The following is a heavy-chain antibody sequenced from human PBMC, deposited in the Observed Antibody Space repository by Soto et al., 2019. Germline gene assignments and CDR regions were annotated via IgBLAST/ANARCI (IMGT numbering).Heavy chain of an antibody. Sequence: QVQLVESGGGVVQPGRSLRLSCVASGFTFSTYGMHWVRQAPGKGLEWLAVISNDGSDKYHADSVQGRFIISRDNAKNTLYLQMYDLRPEDTAIYFCAKDSDEWWLKGSLDSWGQGSLVTVSS. J-gene: IGHJ4*02. CDR3: AKDSDEWWLKGSLDS. D-gene: IGHD2-15*01. CDR1: GFTFSTYG. CDR2: ISNDGSDK. V-gene: IGHV3-30*18.